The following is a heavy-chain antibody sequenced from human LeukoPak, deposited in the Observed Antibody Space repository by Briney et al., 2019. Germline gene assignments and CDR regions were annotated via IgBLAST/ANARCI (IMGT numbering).Heavy chain of an antibody. Sequence: SETLSLTCTVSGGSVSSGSYYWSWIRQPPGKGLEWIGFIYYSGSTNYNPSLKSRVTISVDASKNQFSLKLSSVTAADTAVFYCAKQSSLIKYYYDTRPKYYFDYWGQGTLVTISS. CDR3: AKQSSLIKYYYDTRPKYYFDY. J-gene: IGHJ4*02. CDR1: GGSVSSGSYY. CDR2: IYYSGST. V-gene: IGHV4-61*01. D-gene: IGHD3-22*01.